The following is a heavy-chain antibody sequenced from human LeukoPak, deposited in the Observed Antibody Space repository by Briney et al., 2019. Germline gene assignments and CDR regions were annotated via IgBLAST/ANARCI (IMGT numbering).Heavy chain of an antibody. CDR2: INHSGST. Sequence: SETLSLTCAVYGGSFSGYYCSWIRQPPGKGLEWIGEINHSGSTNYNPSLKSRVTISVDTSKNQFSLKLSSVTAADTAVYYCARGRQGYYYYYMDVWGKGTTVTISS. V-gene: IGHV4-34*01. J-gene: IGHJ6*03. CDR3: ARGRQGYYYYYMDV. CDR1: GGSFSGYY.